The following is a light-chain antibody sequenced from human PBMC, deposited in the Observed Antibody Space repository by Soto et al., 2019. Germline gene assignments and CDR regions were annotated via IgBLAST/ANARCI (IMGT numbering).Light chain of an antibody. CDR1: QTVTTFY. V-gene: IGKV3-20*01. CDR3: QQYGSSSGLT. J-gene: IGKJ4*01. Sequence: DIVLTQSPGTLSLSPGQRATLSCRASQTVTTFYLAWYQQKPGQAPRLLIYGASSRATGIPDRFSGSGSGTDFTLTISRLEPEDCAAYYCQQYGSSSGLTFGGGTKVEL. CDR2: GAS.